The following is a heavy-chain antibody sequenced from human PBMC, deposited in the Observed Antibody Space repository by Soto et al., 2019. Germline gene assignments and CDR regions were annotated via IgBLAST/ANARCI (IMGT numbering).Heavy chain of an antibody. Sequence: PGGSLRLSCTGSGFNVGDYAMGWFRQAPGRGLEWVSFIRRKDYGGTTEYAASVKGRFTISKDDSNNITYPQMNSLRTEDTAVYYCTRRDSGNYFYFDFWGQGSLVTVSS. CDR3: TRRDSGNYFYFDF. CDR1: GFNVGDYA. J-gene: IGHJ4*02. CDR2: IRRKDYGGTT. V-gene: IGHV3-49*03. D-gene: IGHD1-26*01.